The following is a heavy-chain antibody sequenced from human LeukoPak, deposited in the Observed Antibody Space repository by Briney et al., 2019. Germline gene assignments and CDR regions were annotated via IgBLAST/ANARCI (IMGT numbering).Heavy chain of an antibody. CDR2: INPSGGST. CDR1: GYTFTSYY. CDR3: TRAYVQDY. J-gene: IGHJ4*02. V-gene: IGHV1-46*01. Sequence: ASVKVSCKASGYTFTSYYMHWVRQAPGQGLEWMGIINPSGGSTSYAQKFQGRVTMTRNTSISTAYMELNSLRSEDTAVYYCTRAYVQDYWGQGTLVTVSS. D-gene: IGHD3-16*01.